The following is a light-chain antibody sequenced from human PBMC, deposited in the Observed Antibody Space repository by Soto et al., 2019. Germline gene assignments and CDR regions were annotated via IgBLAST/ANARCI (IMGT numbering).Light chain of an antibody. CDR2: DVN. CDR1: GGDVGGYNY. V-gene: IGLV2-8*01. J-gene: IGLJ1*01. CDR3: NSYGDFNNYV. Sequence: QSALTQPPSASGSPGQSVTISCTGTGGDVGGYNYVSWYHPHPGKVPRLIIYDVNKRPSGVPYRFSGSKSANTASLTVSGVQDEDESDYCCNSYGDFNNYVFGTGTKLTVL.